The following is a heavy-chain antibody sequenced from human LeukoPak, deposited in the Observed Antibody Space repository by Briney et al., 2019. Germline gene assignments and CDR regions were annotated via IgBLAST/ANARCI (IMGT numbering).Heavy chain of an antibody. CDR2: IIPIFGTA. CDR3: ARATIFGVVPHFDY. CDR1: GYTFTSYG. J-gene: IGHJ4*02. D-gene: IGHD3-3*01. V-gene: IGHV1-69*13. Sequence: ASVKVSCKASGYTFTSYGISWVRQAPGQGLEWMGGIIPIFGTANYAQKFQGRVTITADESTSTAYMELSSLRSEDTAVYYCARATIFGVVPHFDYWGQGTLVTVSS.